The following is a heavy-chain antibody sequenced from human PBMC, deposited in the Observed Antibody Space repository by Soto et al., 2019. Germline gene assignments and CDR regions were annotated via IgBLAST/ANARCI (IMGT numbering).Heavy chain of an antibody. CDR1: GYTFTSYA. J-gene: IGHJ6*02. CDR2: INAGNGNT. V-gene: IGHV1-3*01. D-gene: IGHD3-3*01. CDR3: ARMGITIFGVVTPHGMDV. Sequence: SCKASGYTFTSYAMHWVRQAPGQRLEWMGWINAGNGNTKYSQKFQGRVTITRDTSASTAYMELSSLRSEDTAVYYCARMGITIFGVVTPHGMDVWGQGTTVTVSS.